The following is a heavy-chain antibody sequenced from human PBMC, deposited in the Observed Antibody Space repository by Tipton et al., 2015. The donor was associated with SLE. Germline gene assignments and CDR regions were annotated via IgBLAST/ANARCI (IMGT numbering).Heavy chain of an antibody. Sequence: TLSLTCAVYGGSITTSTYYWGWVRQPPGKGVEWIGEINHRESTNYNPSLKSRVTISVDTSKNQFSLKLSSVTAADTAVYYCASSSTSWRAFDIWGQGTMVTVSS. CDR1: GGSITTSTYY. CDR2: INHREST. V-gene: IGHV4-34*01. D-gene: IGHD2-2*01. J-gene: IGHJ3*02. CDR3: ASSSTSWRAFDI.